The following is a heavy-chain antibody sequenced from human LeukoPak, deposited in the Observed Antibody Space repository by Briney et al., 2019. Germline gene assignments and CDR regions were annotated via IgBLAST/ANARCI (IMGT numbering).Heavy chain of an antibody. V-gene: IGHV4-4*07. D-gene: IGHD6-19*01. CDR1: GGSISSYY. CDR2: IYTSGST. CDR3: ATNGWYCLDH. J-gene: IGHJ1*01. Sequence: SGTLSLTCTVSGGSISSYYWSWIRQPAGKGLEWIGRIYTSGSTNYNPSLKSRVTISVDTSKNQFSLRLSSVTAADTAVYYCATNGWYCLDHWGQGALVTVSS.